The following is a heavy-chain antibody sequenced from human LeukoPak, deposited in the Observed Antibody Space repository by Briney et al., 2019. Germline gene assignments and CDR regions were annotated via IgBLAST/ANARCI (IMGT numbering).Heavy chain of an antibody. Sequence: GSSVKVSCKASGGTFSSYAISWVRQAPGQELEWMGGIIPIFGTANYAQKFQGRVTITADESTSTAYMELSSLRSEDTAVYYCAREVVDGGYGMDVWGKGPRSPSPQ. CDR2: IIPIFGTA. V-gene: IGHV1-69*01. CDR3: AREVVDGGYGMDV. J-gene: IGHJ6*01. D-gene: IGHD2-21*01. CDR1: GGTFSSYA.